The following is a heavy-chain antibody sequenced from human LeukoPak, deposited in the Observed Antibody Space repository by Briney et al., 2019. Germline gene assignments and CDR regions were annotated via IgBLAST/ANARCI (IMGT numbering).Heavy chain of an antibody. CDR1: GFTFSNYA. D-gene: IGHD6-19*01. J-gene: IGHJ4*02. CDR2: ISGHGDST. V-gene: IGHV3-23*01. Sequence: AGGSLRLSCVASGFTFSNYAINWVRQAPGKGLERVSSISGHGDSTYYADSADSVKGRFTLSRDNSKNTLYLQMNSLRAEDTAVCYCAKGYSSGWSGFSAFDYWGQGTLVTVSS. CDR3: AKGYSSGWSGFSAFDY.